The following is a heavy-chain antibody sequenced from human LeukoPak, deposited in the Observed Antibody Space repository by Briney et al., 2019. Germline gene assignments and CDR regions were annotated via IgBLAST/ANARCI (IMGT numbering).Heavy chain of an antibody. Sequence: SETLSLTCTVSGYSISSGYYWGWIRQPPGKGLEWIGSIYHSGSTYYNPSLKSRVTISVDTSKNQFSLKLSSVTAADTAVYYCASGEVPRVVGSGTGRNYFDYWGQGTLVTVSS. J-gene: IGHJ4*02. CDR2: IYHSGST. V-gene: IGHV4-38-2*02. CDR3: ASGEVPRVVGSGTGRNYFDY. D-gene: IGHD3-10*01. CDR1: GYSISSGYY.